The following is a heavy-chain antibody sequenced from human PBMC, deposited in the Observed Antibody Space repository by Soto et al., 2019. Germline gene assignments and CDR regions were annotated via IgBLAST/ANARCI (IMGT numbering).Heavy chain of an antibody. J-gene: IGHJ4*02. CDR2: VYSSGST. D-gene: IGHD2-2*01. CDR1: GGSMNTYY. CDR3: ARVPDY. V-gene: IGHV4-59*12. Sequence: SETLSLTCTVSGGSMNTYYWSWIRQPPRKGLQWIGYVYSSGSTKYNPSLKSRVTMSVDTSKNQFSLQLSSVTAADTAVYYCARVPDYWGQGILVTVSS.